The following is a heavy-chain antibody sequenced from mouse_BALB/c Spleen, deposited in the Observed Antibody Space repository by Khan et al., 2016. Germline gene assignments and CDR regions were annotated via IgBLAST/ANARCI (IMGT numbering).Heavy chain of an antibody. D-gene: IGHD2-1*01. CDR2: IDPENGNT. J-gene: IGHJ3*01. CDR1: GFNIKDNF. CDR3: ARGDYGNYAAY. Sequence: VQLQQSGAELVRPGASVKLSCKASGFNIKDNFIHWVKQRPEQGLECIGWIDPENGNTIYAPKFQGRARITADTSSNTAYLQLSSLTSEDTAVYYCARGDYGNYAAYWGQGALVTVSA. V-gene: IGHV14-1*02.